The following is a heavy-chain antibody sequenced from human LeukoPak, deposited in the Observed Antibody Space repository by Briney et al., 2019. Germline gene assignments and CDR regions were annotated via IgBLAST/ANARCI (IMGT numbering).Heavy chain of an antibody. CDR1: GYTFTGYY. CDR2: INPNSGGT. J-gene: IGHJ4*02. CDR3: GTLLSNGPFDY. Sequence: ASVKVSRKASGYTFTGYYMHWVRQAPGQGLEWMGRINPNSGGTNYAQKFQGRVTMTRDTSISTAYMELSGLRSDDTAVYYCGTLLSNGPFDYWGQGSLVTVSS. V-gene: IGHV1-2*06.